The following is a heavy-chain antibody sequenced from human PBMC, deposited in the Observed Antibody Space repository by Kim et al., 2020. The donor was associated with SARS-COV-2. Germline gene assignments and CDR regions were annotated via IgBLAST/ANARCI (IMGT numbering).Heavy chain of an antibody. Sequence: SETLSLTCAVSGGSISSSNWWSWVRQPPGKGLEWIGEIYHSGSTNYNPSLKSRVTISVDKSKNQFSLKLSSVTAADTAVYYCAGGRTPAYVWGSYRRTQHIDYWGQGTLVTVSS. CDR2: IYHSGST. CDR3: AGGRTPAYVWGSYRRTQHIDY. D-gene: IGHD3-16*02. CDR1: GGSISSSNW. J-gene: IGHJ4*02. V-gene: IGHV4-4*02.